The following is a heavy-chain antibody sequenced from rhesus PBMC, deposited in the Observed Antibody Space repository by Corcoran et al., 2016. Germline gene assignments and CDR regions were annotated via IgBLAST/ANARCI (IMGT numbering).Heavy chain of an antibody. CDR2: ISGSSDST. Sequence: QVQLQESGPGRAKPAETLSRTCAVSWGPASSTNWWSWIRQPPGKGLEWIGYISGSSDSTYYNPSLESRVTISTDTSKNQFSLKLSSVTAADTAVYYCASYYGLDSWGQGVVVTVSS. V-gene: IGHV4-65*01. CDR1: WGPASSTNW. CDR3: ASYYGLDS. J-gene: IGHJ6*01.